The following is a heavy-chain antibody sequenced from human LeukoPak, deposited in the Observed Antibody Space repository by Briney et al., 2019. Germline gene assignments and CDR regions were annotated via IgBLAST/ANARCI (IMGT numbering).Heavy chain of an antibody. J-gene: IGHJ4*02. Sequence: PGGSLRLSCAASGFTFSIHTMSWVRPAARRGLEWLSCISTNSSDIYYADSVMDRFSISRDSAKNSLYLQMNSLRAEDTAVYYCARVVNGYGPVDYWGQGTLVTVSS. CDR1: GFTFSIHT. V-gene: IGHV3-21*01. D-gene: IGHD5-18*01. CDR3: ARVVNGYGPVDY. CDR2: ISTNSSDI.